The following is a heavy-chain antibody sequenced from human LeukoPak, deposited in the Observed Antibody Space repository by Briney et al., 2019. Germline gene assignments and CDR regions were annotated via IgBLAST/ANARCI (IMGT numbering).Heavy chain of an antibody. CDR3: TSGWSAAFDN. CDR2: INPDGSVI. CDR1: GFTFSSYA. Sequence: GGSLRLSCAASGFTFSSYAMHWVRQAPGKGLEWVAIINPDGSVINHADSVKGRFSISRDNARNSLFLQMNSLRAEDTAVYYCTSGWSAAFDNWGQGTLVSVS. J-gene: IGHJ4*02. V-gene: IGHV3-7*01. D-gene: IGHD6-19*01.